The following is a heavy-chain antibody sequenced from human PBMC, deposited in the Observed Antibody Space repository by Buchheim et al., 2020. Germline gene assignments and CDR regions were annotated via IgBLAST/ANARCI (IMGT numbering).Heavy chain of an antibody. J-gene: IGHJ6*02. CDR1: GYTFPSYY. CDR3: ARMSAATGYNYGMDD. CDR2: INPSGGST. D-gene: IGHD2-15*01. Sequence: QVQLVQSGAEVKKPGPSVKVSCKASGYTFPSYYMHWVRQAPGQGLEWMGMINPSGGSTTYAQTLQGRVTMTRDTSTSPVYMQMSSLRSEDTAVYYCARMSAATGYNYGMDDWGQGTT. V-gene: IGHV1-46*01.